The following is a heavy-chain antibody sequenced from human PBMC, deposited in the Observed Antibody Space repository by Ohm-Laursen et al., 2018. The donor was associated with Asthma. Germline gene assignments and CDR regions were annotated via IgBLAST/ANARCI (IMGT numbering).Heavy chain of an antibody. CDR1: GFTFSRYW. J-gene: IGHJ3*01. D-gene: IGHD7-27*01. Sequence: GSLRLSCSASGFTFSRYWMHWVRQAPGMGLVWVSRLKSDGTETTYADSVKGRFTISRDNAKNTLYLQMNSLRAEDMALYYCVREDNWGPDLWGQGTMVTVSS. CDR2: LKSDGTET. CDR3: VREDNWGPDL. V-gene: IGHV3-74*01.